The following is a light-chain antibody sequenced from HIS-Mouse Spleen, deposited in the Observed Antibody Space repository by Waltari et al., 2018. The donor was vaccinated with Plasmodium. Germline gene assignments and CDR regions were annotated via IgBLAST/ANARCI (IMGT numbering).Light chain of an antibody. CDR2: EDS. J-gene: IGLJ3*02. CDR1: ALPKKY. Sequence: SYELTQPPSVSVSPGQTARITCSGDALPKKYAYWYQQKSGQAPVLVIYEDSKRPSGIPEGFVGSKSGNTASLTISGLQAEDEADYYCCSYAGSSTWVFGGGTKLTVL. CDR3: CSYAGSSTWV. V-gene: IGLV3-10*01.